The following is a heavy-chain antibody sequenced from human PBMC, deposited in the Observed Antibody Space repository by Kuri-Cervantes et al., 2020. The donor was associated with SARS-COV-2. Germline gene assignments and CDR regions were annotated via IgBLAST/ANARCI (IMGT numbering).Heavy chain of an antibody. CDR2: IKQDGSEK. V-gene: IGHV3-7*01. CDR1: GFTFSNYW. Sequence: GGSLRLSCAASGFTFSNYWMSWVRQAPGKGLEWVANIKQDGSEKYYADSVKGRFTISRDNSKNTLYLQMNSLRAEDTAVYYCARELLTGDGFDYWGQGTLVTVSS. CDR3: ARELLTGDGFDY. J-gene: IGHJ4*02. D-gene: IGHD7-27*01.